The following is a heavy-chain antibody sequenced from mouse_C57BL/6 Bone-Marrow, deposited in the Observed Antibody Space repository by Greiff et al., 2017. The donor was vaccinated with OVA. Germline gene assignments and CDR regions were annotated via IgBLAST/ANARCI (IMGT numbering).Heavy chain of an antibody. D-gene: IGHD1-1*01. Sequence: VHLVESGAELARPGASVKLSCKASGYTFTSYGISWVKQRTGQGLEWIGEIYPRSGNTYYNEKFKGKATLTADKSSSPAYMELRSLTSEDSAVYFCATPDYYGSSYDYAMDYWGQGTSVTVSS. CDR2: IYPRSGNT. V-gene: IGHV1-81*01. CDR3: ATPDYYGSSYDYAMDY. CDR1: GYTFTSYG. J-gene: IGHJ4*01.